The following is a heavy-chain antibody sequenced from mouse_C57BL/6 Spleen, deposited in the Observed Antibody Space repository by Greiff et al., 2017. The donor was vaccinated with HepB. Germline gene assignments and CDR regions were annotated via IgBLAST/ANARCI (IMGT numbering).Heavy chain of an antibody. Sequence: EVQLVESGGGLVKPGGSLKLSCAASGFTFSSYAMSWVRQTPEKRLEWVATISDGGSYTYYPDNVKGRFTISRDNAKNNLYLQMSHLKSEDTAMYYCARDPDYGSSEGWYFDVWGTGTTVTVSS. CDR1: GFTFSSYA. D-gene: IGHD1-1*01. V-gene: IGHV5-4*01. CDR3: ARDPDYGSSEGWYFDV. CDR2: ISDGGSYT. J-gene: IGHJ1*03.